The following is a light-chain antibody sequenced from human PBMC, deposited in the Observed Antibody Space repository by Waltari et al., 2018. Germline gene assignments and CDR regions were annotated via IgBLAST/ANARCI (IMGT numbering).Light chain of an antibody. J-gene: IGKJ4*01. CDR3: QQSYSIPLT. CDR2: WAS. CDR1: KSVLYSSNNKNY. Sequence: DIVMTQSPDSLAVSLGERATINCKSSKSVLYSSNNKNYLSWYQQKPGQPPKLLIYWASTRESGVPDRFSGSGSGTDFTLTISSLQAEDVAVYYCQQSYSIPLTFGGGTKVEIK. V-gene: IGKV4-1*01.